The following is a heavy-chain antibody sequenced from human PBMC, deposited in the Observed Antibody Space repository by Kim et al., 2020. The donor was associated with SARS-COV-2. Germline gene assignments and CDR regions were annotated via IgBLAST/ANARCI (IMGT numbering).Heavy chain of an antibody. D-gene: IGHD6-19*01. CDR1: GGSFSGYY. CDR3: ARACRGWYGVYYYYYYYM. CDR2: INHSGST. Sequence: SETLSLTCAVYGGSFSGYYWSWIRQPPGKGLEWIGEINHSGSTNYNPSLKSRVTISVDTSKNQFSLKLSSVTAADTAVYYCARACRGWYGVYYYYYYYM. J-gene: IGHJ6*03. V-gene: IGHV4-34*01.